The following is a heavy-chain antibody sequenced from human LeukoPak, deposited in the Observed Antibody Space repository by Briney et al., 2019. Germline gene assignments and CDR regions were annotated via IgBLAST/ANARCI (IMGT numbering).Heavy chain of an antibody. V-gene: IGHV5-51*01. CDR1: GYSITSYW. CDR3: ARHEDCGGDCYSVDY. Sequence: GESLKISCKGSGYSITSYWVGWVRQMPGKGLEWMGIIYPGDSDTRYSPSFQGQVTISADKSISTAYLQWSSLKASDAAMYYCARHEDCGGDCYSVDYWGQGTLVTVSS. CDR2: IYPGDSDT. J-gene: IGHJ4*02. D-gene: IGHD2-21*02.